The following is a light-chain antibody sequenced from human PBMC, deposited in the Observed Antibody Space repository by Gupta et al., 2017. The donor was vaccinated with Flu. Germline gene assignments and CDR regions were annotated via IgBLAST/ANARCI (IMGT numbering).Light chain of an antibody. V-gene: IGLV2-14*01. CDR3: SSYTHSGTL. J-gene: IGLJ2*01. CDR1: SRDIGHFDY. CDR2: EVT. Sequence: QSALTQPASVSGSPGQSITISCPGTSRDIGHFDYVSWYQQYPGKAPKLLIYEVTNRPSGVSTRFSGSRSGNTASLTISGLQTEDEADYHCSSYTHSGTLFGGGTKLTVL.